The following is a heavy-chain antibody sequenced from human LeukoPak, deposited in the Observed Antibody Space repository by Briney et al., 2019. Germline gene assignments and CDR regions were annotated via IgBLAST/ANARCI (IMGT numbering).Heavy chain of an antibody. Sequence: SGGSLRLSCAASGFTFSSYAMHWVRQAPGKGLEWVGFIRSKAYGGTIEYAASVKGRFTISRDDSKSIAYLQMNSLKTEDTAVYYCTGDYGDYVGLGFDNWGQGTLVTVSS. CDR3: TGDYGDYVGLGFDN. CDR2: IRSKAYGGTI. J-gene: IGHJ4*02. V-gene: IGHV3-49*04. CDR1: GFTFSSYA. D-gene: IGHD4-17*01.